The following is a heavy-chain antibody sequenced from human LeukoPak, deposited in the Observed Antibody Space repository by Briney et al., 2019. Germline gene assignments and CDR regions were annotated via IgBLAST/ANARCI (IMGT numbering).Heavy chain of an antibody. CDR2: MNPNSGAT. V-gene: IGHV1-2*02. J-gene: IGHJ4*02. D-gene: IGHD2-21*01. CDR1: GYTFTNYY. CDR3: ARLGLRIETHSIPDY. Sequence: ASVKVSCKGSGYTFTNYYLHWVRQAPGQGVEWMGWMNPNSGATEYQQNFQGRVTMTRDTSISTAYLEVFSLTSDDAAVYYCARLGLRIETHSIPDYWGLGTLVTVSS.